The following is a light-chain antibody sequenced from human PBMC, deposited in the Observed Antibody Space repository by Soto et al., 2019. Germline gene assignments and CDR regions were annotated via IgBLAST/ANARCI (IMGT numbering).Light chain of an antibody. CDR2: GAS. Sequence: ERVMTQSPATLSVSPGERATLSCRASQSVGDNLAWYQRQPGQPPRLLISGASTRASDIPARFSGYGSGTDFTLTISRLEPEDFAVYHCQQYGSLPTTFGQGTKVDI. J-gene: IGKJ1*01. V-gene: IGKV3-15*01. CDR3: QQYGSLPTT. CDR1: QSVGDN.